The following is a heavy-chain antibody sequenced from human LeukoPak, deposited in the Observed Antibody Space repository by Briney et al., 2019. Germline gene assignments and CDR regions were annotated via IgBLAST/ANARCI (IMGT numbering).Heavy chain of an antibody. Sequence: SETRSLTCTVYGGSIRSSSYYWGWMRQPPGNGLEWIGSIYYSGSTYYNPSLKSRVTISVDTSKNQFSLKLSSVTAADTAVYYSARQPFGYSLTWGQGTLVTVSS. CDR3: ARQPFGYSLT. V-gene: IGHV4-39*01. J-gene: IGHJ5*02. D-gene: IGHD6-13*01. CDR2: IYYSGST. CDR1: GGSIRSSSYY.